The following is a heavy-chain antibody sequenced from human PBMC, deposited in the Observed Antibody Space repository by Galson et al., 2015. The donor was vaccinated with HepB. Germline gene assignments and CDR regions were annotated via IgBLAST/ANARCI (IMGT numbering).Heavy chain of an antibody. V-gene: IGHV3-48*01. D-gene: IGHD4-17*01. CDR1: GFTFSSYS. CDR2: ISSSSTTI. J-gene: IGHJ4*02. CDR3: ARDYGDYGRGVDY. Sequence: SLRLSCAASGFTFSSYSMNWVRQAPGKGLEWVSYISSSSTTIYYADSVKGRFTNSRDNAKNSLYLQMNSLRAEDTAVYYCARDYGDYGRGVDYWGQGTLVTVSS.